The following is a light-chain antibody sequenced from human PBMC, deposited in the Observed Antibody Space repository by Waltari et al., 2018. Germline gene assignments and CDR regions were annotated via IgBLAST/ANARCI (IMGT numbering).Light chain of an antibody. CDR1: QSVSKF. V-gene: IGKV3-11*01. CDR3: QQRANWPLT. J-gene: IGKJ4*01. Sequence: ELVLTQSPATLSLSPGERATLSCRASQSVSKFLAWYQHKPGQAPRLLIYDASNTATGIPARFSGSGSGTDFTLTITSLEPEDFAVYYCQQRANWPLTFGGGTKVE. CDR2: DAS.